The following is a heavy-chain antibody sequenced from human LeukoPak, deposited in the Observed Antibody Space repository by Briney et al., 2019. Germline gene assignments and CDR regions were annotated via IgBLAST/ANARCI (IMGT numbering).Heavy chain of an antibody. J-gene: IGHJ4*02. CDR1: GYIFRNFG. D-gene: IGHD6-19*01. V-gene: IGHV1-18*01. CDR2: INPSNGDS. CDR3: ARDYGSGQLDY. Sequence: ASVKVSCTASGYIFRNFGIAWVRQAPGQGPEWMGWINPSNGDSNYVEKFQGRLNMTTTTSTSTAYMELRSLRSDDTAVYFCARDYGSGQLDYWGQGTLVSVSS.